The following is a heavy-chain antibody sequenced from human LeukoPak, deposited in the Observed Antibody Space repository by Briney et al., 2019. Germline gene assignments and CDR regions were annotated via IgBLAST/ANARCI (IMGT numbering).Heavy chain of an antibody. Sequence: GGSLRLSCAASGFTVSSNYMSWVRQAPGKGLEWVSVIYSGGSTYYADSVKGRFTISRDNSKNTLYLQMNSLRAEDTAVYYCAKDHSGWYGDFDYWGQGTLVTVSS. CDR3: AKDHSGWYGDFDY. CDR2: IYSGGST. J-gene: IGHJ4*02. V-gene: IGHV3-53*01. D-gene: IGHD6-19*01. CDR1: GFTVSSNY.